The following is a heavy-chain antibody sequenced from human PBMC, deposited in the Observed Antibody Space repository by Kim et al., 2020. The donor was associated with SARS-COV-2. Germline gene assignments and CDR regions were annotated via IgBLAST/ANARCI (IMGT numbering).Heavy chain of an antibody. CDR2: SGGT. J-gene: IGHJ4*02. Sequence: SGGTNYAQKFQGRVTMTRDTSISTAYMELSRLRSDDTAVYYCAWGDLLDYWGQGTLVTVSS. D-gene: IGHD2-21*02. V-gene: IGHV1-2*02. CDR3: AWGDLLDY.